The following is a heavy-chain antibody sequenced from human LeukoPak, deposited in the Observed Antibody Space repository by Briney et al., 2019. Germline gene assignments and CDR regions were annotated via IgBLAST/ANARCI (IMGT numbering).Heavy chain of an antibody. CDR2: ISSSSSDI. D-gene: IGHD6-19*01. CDR3: AIDQAVAGTDY. CDR1: GFTFSRYS. J-gene: IGHJ4*02. V-gene: IGHV3-21*01. Sequence: PGGSLRLSCAASGFTFSRYSMNWVRQAPGKGLEWVSSISSSSSDIYYADSVKGRFTIYRDNAKNSLYLQVNSLRAEDTAEYYCAIDQAVAGTDYWGQGTLVTVSS.